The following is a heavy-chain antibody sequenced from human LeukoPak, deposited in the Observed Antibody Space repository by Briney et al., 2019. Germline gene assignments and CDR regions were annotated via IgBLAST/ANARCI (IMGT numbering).Heavy chain of an antibody. CDR1: GFTFSSYA. J-gene: IGHJ4*02. Sequence: PGGSLRLSCAASGFTFSSYAMHWVRQAPGKGLEWVAVISYDGSNKYYADSVKGRFTISRDNSKNTLYLQMNSLRAEDTAVYYCERDNQVLVVTAIFDYWGQGTLVTVSS. D-gene: IGHD2-21*02. V-gene: IGHV3-30*01. CDR3: ERDNQVLVVTAIFDY. CDR2: ISYDGSNK.